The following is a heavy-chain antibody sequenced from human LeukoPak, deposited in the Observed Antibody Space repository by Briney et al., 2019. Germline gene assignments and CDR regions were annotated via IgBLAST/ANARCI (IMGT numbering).Heavy chain of an antibody. Sequence: PGGSLRLSCAASGFTFSSYEMNWVRQAPGKGLEWVSYISSSSSTIYYADSVKGRFTISRDNAKNSLYLQMNSLRAEDTAVYYCAREKDSSGWYPAFDYWGQGTLVTVSS. D-gene: IGHD6-19*01. CDR2: ISSSSSTI. V-gene: IGHV3-48*01. CDR3: AREKDSSGWYPAFDY. J-gene: IGHJ4*02. CDR1: GFTFSSYE.